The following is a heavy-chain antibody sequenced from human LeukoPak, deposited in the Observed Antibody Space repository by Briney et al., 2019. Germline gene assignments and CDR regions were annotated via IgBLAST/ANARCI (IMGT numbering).Heavy chain of an antibody. CDR3: AREPDTAMDYYYYGMDV. Sequence: ASVKVSCKASGYTFTGYYMHCVRQAPGQGLEWMGWINPNSGGTNYAQKFQGRVTMTRDTSISTAYMELSRLRSDDTAVYYCAREPDTAMDYYYYGMDVWGQGTTVTVSS. V-gene: IGHV1-2*02. CDR1: GYTFTGYY. CDR2: INPNSGGT. J-gene: IGHJ6*02. D-gene: IGHD5-18*01.